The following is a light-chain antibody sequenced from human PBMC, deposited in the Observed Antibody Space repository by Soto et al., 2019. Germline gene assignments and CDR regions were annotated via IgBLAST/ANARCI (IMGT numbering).Light chain of an antibody. CDR3: QQYNQWPPELT. V-gene: IGKV3-15*01. CDR1: QSISTN. J-gene: IGKJ4*01. CDR2: GAS. Sequence: EIVMTQSPATLSVSPVERATLSCMASQSISTNLAWYQQKPGQAPRLLISGASTRATGIPARFSGSGSGTEFTLTISSLQSEDFAVYYCQQYNQWPPELTFGGGTKVDIK.